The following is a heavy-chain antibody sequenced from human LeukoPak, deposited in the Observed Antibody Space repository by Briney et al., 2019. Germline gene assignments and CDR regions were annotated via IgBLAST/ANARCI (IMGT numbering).Heavy chain of an antibody. CDR1: GGSISSYY. Sequence: SETLSLTCTVSGGSISSYYWSWIRQPAGKGLEWIGRIYTSGSTNYNPSLKSRVTISVDTSKNQFSLKLSSVTAADTAVYYCARMGYCSGGSCYTPDYWGQGTLVTVSS. J-gene: IGHJ4*02. CDR3: ARMGYCSGGSCYTPDY. V-gene: IGHV4-4*07. D-gene: IGHD2-15*01. CDR2: IYTSGST.